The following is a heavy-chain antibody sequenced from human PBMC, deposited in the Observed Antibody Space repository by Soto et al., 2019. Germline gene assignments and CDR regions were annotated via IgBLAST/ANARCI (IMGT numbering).Heavy chain of an antibody. D-gene: IGHD5-12*01. CDR2: IYHSGST. CDR3: ARRGQSRDGYNYDY. CDR1: GGSISSGGYS. J-gene: IGHJ4*02. Sequence: SETLSLTCAVSGGSISSGGYSWSWIRQPPGKGLEWIGYIYHSGSTYYNPSLKSRVTISVDRSKNQFSLKLSSVTAADTAVYYCARRGQSRDGYNYDYWGQGTLVTVSS. V-gene: IGHV4-30-2*01.